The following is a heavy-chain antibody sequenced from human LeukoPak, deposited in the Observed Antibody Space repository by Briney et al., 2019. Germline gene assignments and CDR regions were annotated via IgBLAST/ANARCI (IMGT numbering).Heavy chain of an antibody. CDR3: SREPIYSYYFRDV. Sequence: PGGSLRLSCAASGFTFSDYSMNWVRQAPGKGLEWVSYISGHSTAIYYADSVKGRFTISRDNAQNSLYLQMNSLRAVTPAVYYFSREPIYSYYFRDVWRTETTDIVSS. V-gene: IGHV3-48*04. J-gene: IGHJ6*04. CDR1: GFTFSDYS. CDR2: ISGHSTAI. D-gene: IGHD3-9*01.